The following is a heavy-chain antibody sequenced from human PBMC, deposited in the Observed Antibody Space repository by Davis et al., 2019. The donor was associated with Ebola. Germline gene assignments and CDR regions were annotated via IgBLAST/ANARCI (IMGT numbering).Heavy chain of an antibody. J-gene: IGHJ4*02. CDR3: ARSSIAAD. CDR1: GFTFSNYA. V-gene: IGHV3-30-3*01. Sequence: GESLKISCAASGFTFSNYAMNWVRQAPGKGLEWVAVISYDGSNKYYADSVKGRFTISRDNSNNTLYLQMNSLRAEDTAVYYCARSSIAADWGQGTLVTVSS. CDR2: ISYDGSNK. D-gene: IGHD6-13*01.